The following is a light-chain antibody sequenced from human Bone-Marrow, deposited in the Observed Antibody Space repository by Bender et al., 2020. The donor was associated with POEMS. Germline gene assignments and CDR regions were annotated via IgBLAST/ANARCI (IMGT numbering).Light chain of an antibody. CDR1: SSNIGAHA. J-gene: IGLJ3*02. CDR2: SSH. CDR3: AVWDDSLNLWV. Sequence: QSVLTQPPSASGTPGQTVTISCSGGSSNIGAHAVNWYQHLPGTAPKLLIYSSHRRPSEVPDRFSGSRSGSSASLAISGLQCEDEADYYCAVWDDSLNLWVCGGGAKLTVL. V-gene: IGLV1-44*01.